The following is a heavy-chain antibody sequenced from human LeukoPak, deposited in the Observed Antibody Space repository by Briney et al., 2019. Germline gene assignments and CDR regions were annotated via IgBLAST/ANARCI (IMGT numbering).Heavy chain of an antibody. J-gene: IGHJ4*02. Sequence: SGPTLVKPTQTLTLTCTFSGFSFSTSGVGVGWIRQPPGKALEWLALVYWDDDKRYSPSLKSRLTITKDTSKNQVVLTMSNMDPVDTATYYCAHRPGRGIPAAHWGQGTPVTVSS. V-gene: IGHV2-5*02. CDR3: AHRPGRGIPAAH. CDR1: GFSFSTSGVG. D-gene: IGHD2-21*01. CDR2: VYWDDDK.